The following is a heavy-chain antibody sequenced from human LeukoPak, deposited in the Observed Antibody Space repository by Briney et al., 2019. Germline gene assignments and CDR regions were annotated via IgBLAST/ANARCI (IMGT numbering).Heavy chain of an antibody. CDR3: AKDRRIIASYYYDSSGSHDAFDI. J-gene: IGHJ3*02. D-gene: IGHD3-22*01. V-gene: IGHV1-2*02. CDR2: INPNSGGT. Sequence: ASVKVSCKASGYTFTGYYMHWVRQAPGQGLEWMGWINPNSGGTNYAQKFQGRVTMTRDTSISTAYMELSRLRSDDTAVYYCAKDRRIIASYYYDSSGSHDAFDIWGQGTMVTVSS. CDR1: GYTFTGYY.